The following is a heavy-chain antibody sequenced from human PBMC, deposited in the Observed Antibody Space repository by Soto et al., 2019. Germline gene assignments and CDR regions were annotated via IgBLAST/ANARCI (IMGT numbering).Heavy chain of an antibody. CDR3: ARAIAAALY. CDR2: ISSSSSTI. CDR1: GFTFSSYS. J-gene: IGHJ4*02. D-gene: IGHD6-13*01. Sequence: VQLVESGGGLVQPGGSLRLSCAASGFTFSSYSMNWVRQAPGKGLEWVSYISSSSSTIYYADSVKGRFTISRDNAKNSLYLQMNSLRAEDTAVYYCARAIAAALYWGQGTLVTVSS. V-gene: IGHV3-48*01.